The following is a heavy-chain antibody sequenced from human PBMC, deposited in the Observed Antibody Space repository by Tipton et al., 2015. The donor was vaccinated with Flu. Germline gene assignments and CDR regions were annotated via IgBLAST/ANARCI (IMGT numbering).Heavy chain of an antibody. CDR2: IYHGGTT. J-gene: IGHJ4*02. Sequence: TLSLTCAVSGGSISSGNWWSWVRQSPGKGLEWIGEIYHGGTTNYNPSLKSRVTISLDKSKNQFSLKLTSVTAADTAMYYCAANKGGGSYFDYWGQGTLVTVSS. CDR1: GGSISSGNW. V-gene: IGHV4-4*02. D-gene: IGHD1-26*01. CDR3: AANKGGGSYFDY.